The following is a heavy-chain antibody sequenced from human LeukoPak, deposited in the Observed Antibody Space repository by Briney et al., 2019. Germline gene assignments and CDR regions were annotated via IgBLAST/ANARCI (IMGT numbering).Heavy chain of an antibody. Sequence: GGSLRLSRAASGFTFSSYAMSWVRQAPGKGLEWVSAVSGSGGSTYYADSVKGRFTISRGNSKSTLYLQMNSLRAEDTAVYYCAKVEQQLVFDYWGQGTLVTVSS. CDR1: GFTFSSYA. CDR2: VSGSGGST. V-gene: IGHV3-23*01. CDR3: AKVEQQLVFDY. J-gene: IGHJ4*02. D-gene: IGHD6-13*01.